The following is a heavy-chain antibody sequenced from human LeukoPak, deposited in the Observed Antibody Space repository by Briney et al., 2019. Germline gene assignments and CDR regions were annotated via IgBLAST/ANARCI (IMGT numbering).Heavy chain of an antibody. D-gene: IGHD2-2*01. Sequence: SQTLSLTCAISGDSFSSNSVTWHWIRQSPSRGLEWLGRTYYRSTWYNDYAVSVRGRITVNPDTSKNQFSLHLNSVTPEDTAVYYCARRLTQYDCFDPWGQGILVTVSS. J-gene: IGHJ5*02. V-gene: IGHV6-1*01. CDR3: ARRLTQYDCFDP. CDR2: TYYRSTWYN. CDR1: GDSFSSNSVT.